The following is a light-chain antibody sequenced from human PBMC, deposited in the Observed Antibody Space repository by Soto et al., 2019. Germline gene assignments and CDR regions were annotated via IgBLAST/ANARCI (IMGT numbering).Light chain of an antibody. Sequence: EVVLTQSPATLSLSPGDRATLSCRASQSVSHALAWYQQKPGQAPRLLIHDASSRATGIPARFSGSGSETDFTLTISSLEPEDFATYYCQQSYRTPHTFGQGTKLETK. CDR2: DAS. V-gene: IGKV3-11*01. CDR3: QQSYRTPHT. J-gene: IGKJ2*01. CDR1: QSVSHA.